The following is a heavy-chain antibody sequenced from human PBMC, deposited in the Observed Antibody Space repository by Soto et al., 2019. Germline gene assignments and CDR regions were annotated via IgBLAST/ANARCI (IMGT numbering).Heavy chain of an antibody. CDR2: IPYDGSNK. J-gene: IGHJ4*02. D-gene: IGHD4-17*01. CDR3: AKETTVTALWYFDY. V-gene: IGHV3-30*18. Sequence: GGSLRLSCAASGFTFSSYGMHWVRQAPGKGLEWVAVIPYDGSNKYYADSVKGRFTISRDNSKNTLYLQMNSLRAEDTAVYYCAKETTVTALWYFDYWGQGTLVTVSS. CDR1: GFTFSSYG.